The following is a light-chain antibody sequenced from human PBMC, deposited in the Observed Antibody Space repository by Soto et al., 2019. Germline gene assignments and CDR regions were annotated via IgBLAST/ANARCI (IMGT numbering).Light chain of an antibody. CDR3: QQYNSYWT. CDR1: QSISSW. V-gene: IGKV1-5*03. Sequence: DIQMTQCPSTLSASVGDRVTITCPASQSISSWLAWYQQKPGKAPKLLVYKASSLESGVPSRFSGSGSGTEFTLTISSLQPDDFATYYCQQYNSYWTFGQGTKVEI. CDR2: KAS. J-gene: IGKJ1*01.